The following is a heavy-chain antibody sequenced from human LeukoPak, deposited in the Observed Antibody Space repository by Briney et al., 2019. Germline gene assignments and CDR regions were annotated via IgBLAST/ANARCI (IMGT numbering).Heavy chain of an antibody. J-gene: IGHJ5*02. CDR2: INPNIGDA. V-gene: IGHV1-2*02. D-gene: IGHD2-2*02. Sequence: ASVKVSCKASGYTFTDYFMHWVRQAPGQRLEWMGWINPNIGDATYAQKFQGRVAMTRDRSINTAYMELSSLTSDDTAVYYCARDAKVVPAAIGWFDPWGQGTLVTVSS. CDR1: GYTFTDYF. CDR3: ARDAKVVPAAIGWFDP.